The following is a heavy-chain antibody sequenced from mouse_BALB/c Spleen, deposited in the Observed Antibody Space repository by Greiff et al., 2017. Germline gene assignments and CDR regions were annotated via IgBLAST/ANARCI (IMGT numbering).Heavy chain of an antibody. CDR1: GFSLTSYG. J-gene: IGHJ4*01. CDR2: IWRGGST. Sequence: VQLVESGPSLVQPSQSLSITCTVSGFSLTSYGVHWVRQSPGKGLEWLGVIWRGGSTDYNAAFMSRLSITKDNSKSQVFFKMNSLQADDTAIYYCAKSTYYYYAMDYWGQGTSVTVSS. V-gene: IGHV2-5-1*01. D-gene: IGHD1-1*01. CDR3: AKSTYYYYAMDY.